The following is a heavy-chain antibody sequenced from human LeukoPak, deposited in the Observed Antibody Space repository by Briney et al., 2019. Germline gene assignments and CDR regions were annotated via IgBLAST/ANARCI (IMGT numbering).Heavy chain of an antibody. J-gene: IGHJ6*03. V-gene: IGHV3-23*01. CDR1: GFTFSSYA. Sequence: PGGSLRLSCAASGFTFSSYAMSWVRQAPGKGLEWVSAISGSGGSTYYADSVKGRFTISRDNSKNTLYLQMNSLRAEDTAVYYCAKAGLRFLEWLSIYMDVWGKGTTVTVSS. CDR2: ISGSGGST. D-gene: IGHD3-3*01. CDR3: AKAGLRFLEWLSIYMDV.